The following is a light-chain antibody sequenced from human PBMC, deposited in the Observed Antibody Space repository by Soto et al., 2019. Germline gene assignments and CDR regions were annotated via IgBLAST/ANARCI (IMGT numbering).Light chain of an antibody. CDR3: GSYASNIYV. J-gene: IGLJ1*01. CDR1: SSDVGGYNY. CDR2: EVS. Sequence: QSVLTQPASVSGSLGQSITISCTGTSSDVGGYNYVSWYQQHPGKAPKLMIYEVSNRPSGVSNRFSGSKSGNTASLTISGLQAEDEADYYCGSYASNIYVFGTGTKLTVL. V-gene: IGLV2-14*01.